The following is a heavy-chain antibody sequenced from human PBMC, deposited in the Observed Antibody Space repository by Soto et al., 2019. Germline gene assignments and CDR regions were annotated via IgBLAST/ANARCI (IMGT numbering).Heavy chain of an antibody. J-gene: IGHJ2*01. D-gene: IGHD2-15*01. Sequence: GESLTLSCAASGFTFSSYEMNWVRQAPGKGLEWDSYISSSGSTIYYADSVKGRFTISRENAKNSLYLQKNSLSAEETAVYYGARGDIVVVVAATHGYFDLWGRGTLVTVSS. V-gene: IGHV3-48*03. CDR1: GFTFSSYE. CDR2: ISSSGSTI. CDR3: ARGDIVVVVAATHGYFDL.